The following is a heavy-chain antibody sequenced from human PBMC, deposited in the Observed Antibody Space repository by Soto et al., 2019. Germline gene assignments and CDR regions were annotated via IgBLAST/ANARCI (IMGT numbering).Heavy chain of an antibody. CDR2: INPNGGST. CDR3: ARGLTSGDY. Sequence: QVQLVQSGAEVKNPGASVMVSCKASGYTFTSFYIHWVRQAPGQGLEWMSIINPNGGSTNYAQNLQGRVTLTRDTSTNTVYMELSSLRSEDTAVYYCARGLTSGDYWGQGTLVTVSS. CDR1: GYTFTSFY. J-gene: IGHJ4*02. V-gene: IGHV1-46*01.